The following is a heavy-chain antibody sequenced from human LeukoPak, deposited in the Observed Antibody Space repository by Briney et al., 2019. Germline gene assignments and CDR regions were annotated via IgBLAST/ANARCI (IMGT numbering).Heavy chain of an antibody. CDR3: AREVGDYEGGYFDY. CDR1: GGTFSSYA. J-gene: IGHJ4*02. CDR2: IIPIFGTA. V-gene: IGHV1-69*05. D-gene: IGHD4-17*01. Sequence: SVKVSCKASGGTFSSYAISWVRQAPGQGLEWMGGIIPIFGTANYAQKFQGRVTMTTDTSTSTAYMELRSLRSDDTAVYYCAREVGDYEGGYFDYWGQGTLVTVSS.